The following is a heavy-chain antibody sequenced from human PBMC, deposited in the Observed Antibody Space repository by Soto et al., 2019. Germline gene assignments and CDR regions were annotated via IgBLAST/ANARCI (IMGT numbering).Heavy chain of an antibody. CDR1: GYTFTSYG. Sequence: ASVKVSCKASGYTFTSYGISWVRQAPGQGLEWMGWISAYNGNTNYAQKFQGRVTITRDTSANTAYMELSSLRSEDTAVYYCARDYGSPIAARPIWGQGTMVTVSS. J-gene: IGHJ3*02. V-gene: IGHV1-18*01. D-gene: IGHD6-6*01. CDR2: ISAYNGNT. CDR3: ARDYGSPIAARPI.